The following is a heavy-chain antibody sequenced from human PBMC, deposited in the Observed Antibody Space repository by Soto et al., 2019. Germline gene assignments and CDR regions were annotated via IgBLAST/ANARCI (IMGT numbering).Heavy chain of an antibody. D-gene: IGHD1-26*01. Sequence: EVQLLESGGGLVQPGGSLRLSCAASGFTFSSYAMSWVRQAPGKGLEWVSVIGGSGGSTYYADSVKGRFTVSRDNSKKAMSLQMNSLRAEDTAVYYCARGTGVDGSHYFDYWGQGTLVTVSS. V-gene: IGHV3-23*01. CDR2: IGGSGGST. CDR3: ARGTGVDGSHYFDY. CDR1: GFTFSSYA. J-gene: IGHJ4*02.